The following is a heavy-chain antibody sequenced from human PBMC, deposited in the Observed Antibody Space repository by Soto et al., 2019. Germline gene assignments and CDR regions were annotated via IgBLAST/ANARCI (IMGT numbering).Heavy chain of an antibody. CDR2: MNPNSGNT. J-gene: IGHJ6*04. CDR3: AGPTVKYCSGCSCYSHLDV. V-gene: IGHV1-8*01. Sequence: QVQLVQSGAEVKKPGASVKVSCKASGYTFTSYDINWVRQATGQGLEWMGWMNPNSGNTGYAQKFQGRVTMTRNTSISTAYNELSSLRSEDTAVYYCAGPTVKYCSGCSCYSHLDVWGKGTPVTVSS. CDR1: GYTFTSYD. D-gene: IGHD2-15*01.